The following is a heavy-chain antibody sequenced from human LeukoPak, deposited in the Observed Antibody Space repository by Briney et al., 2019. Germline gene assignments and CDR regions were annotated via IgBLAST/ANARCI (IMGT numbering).Heavy chain of an antibody. Sequence: GASVKVSCKASGYTFTSYYMHWVRQAPGQGLEWMGIINPSGGSTSYAQKFQGRVTMTRDTSTSTVYMELSSLRSEDTAVYYCARDHVKLGSGFHPFDAFDIWGQGTMVTVSS. J-gene: IGHJ3*02. CDR3: ARDHVKLGSGFHPFDAFDI. CDR1: GYTFTSYY. D-gene: IGHD3-22*01. CDR2: INPSGGST. V-gene: IGHV1-46*01.